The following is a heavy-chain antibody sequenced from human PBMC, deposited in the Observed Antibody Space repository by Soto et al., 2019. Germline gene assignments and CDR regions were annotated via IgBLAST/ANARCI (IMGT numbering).Heavy chain of an antibody. CDR3: ARDLVPGYTGFSDY. CDR1: GYTFSNYG. D-gene: IGHD5-12*01. J-gene: IGHJ4*02. CDR2: ISAYNGNT. Sequence: ASVKVSCKTSGYTFSNYGINWVRQAPGQGLEWMGWISAYNGNTNFAQKLQGRVPLTTDTSSTTAYMELRSLTSDDTAVYYCARDLVPGYTGFSDYWGQGTLVTVSS. V-gene: IGHV1-18*01.